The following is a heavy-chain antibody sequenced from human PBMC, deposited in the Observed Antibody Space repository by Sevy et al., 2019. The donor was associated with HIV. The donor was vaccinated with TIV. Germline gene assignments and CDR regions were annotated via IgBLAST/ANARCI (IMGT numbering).Heavy chain of an antibody. Sequence: GESLKISCKGSGYSFTNHWIAWVRQMPGRGLEWIGIIYPGDSDTTYSPSFQGQVTITADKSISTTYLQWTSLKASDTAIYYCAMHFRGYYSSGMDVWGQGTTVTVSS. J-gene: IGHJ6*02. CDR2: IYPGDSDT. CDR1: GYSFTNHW. CDR3: AMHFRGYYSSGMDV. D-gene: IGHD3-3*02. V-gene: IGHV5-51*01.